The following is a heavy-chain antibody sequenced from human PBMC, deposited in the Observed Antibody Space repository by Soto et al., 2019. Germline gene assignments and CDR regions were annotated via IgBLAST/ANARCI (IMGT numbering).Heavy chain of an antibody. CDR1: GYSFTDYH. D-gene: IGHD2-8*01. CDR2: INPKSGGT. V-gene: IGHV1-2*04. CDR3: ARGDSTDCSNGVCSFFYNHDMDV. J-gene: IGHJ6*02. Sequence: ASVKVSCEASGYSFTDYHIHWVRQAPGQGLEWLGRINPKSGGTSTAQKFQGWVTMTTDTSISTASMELTRLTSDDTAIYYCARGDSTDCSNGVCSFFYNHDMDVWGQGPTVTV.